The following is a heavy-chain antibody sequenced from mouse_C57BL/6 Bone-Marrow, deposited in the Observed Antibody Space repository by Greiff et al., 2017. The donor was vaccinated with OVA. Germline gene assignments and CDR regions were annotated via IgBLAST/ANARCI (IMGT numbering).Heavy chain of an antibody. V-gene: IGHV1-22*01. CDR2: INPNNGGT. CDR1: GYTFTDYN. J-gene: IGHJ2*01. Sequence: DVQLQESGPELVKPGASVKMSCKASGYTFTDYNMHWVKQSHGKSLEWIGYINPNNGGTSYNQKFKSKATLTVDKPSSTAYMQLSSLTSEDSAVYYCARSVFDYWGQGTTLTVSS. CDR3: ARSVFDY.